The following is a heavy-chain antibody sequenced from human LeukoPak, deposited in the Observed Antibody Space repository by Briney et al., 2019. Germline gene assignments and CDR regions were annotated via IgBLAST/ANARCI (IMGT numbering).Heavy chain of an antibody. V-gene: IGHV3-66*01. CDR3: ARPHSRAYPYAFDV. CDR1: GFSVSVNF. J-gene: IGHJ3*01. Sequence: GGSLRLSCAASGFSVSVNFVSWDRQAPGKGLEWVSILSDADSTYYSDSVKGRFTISRDNSKNTLYLQMDSLRAEDTAVYYCARPHSRAYPYAFDVWGQGTMVTVSS. CDR2: LSDADST. D-gene: IGHD3-22*01.